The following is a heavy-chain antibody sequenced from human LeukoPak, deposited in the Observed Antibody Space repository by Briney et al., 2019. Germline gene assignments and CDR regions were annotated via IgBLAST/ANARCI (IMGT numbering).Heavy chain of an antibody. Sequence: ASVKVSCKASGYTFTSYYMHWVRQAPGQGLEWMGIINPSGGSTSYAQKFQGRVTMTRDMSTSTVYMELSSLRSEDMAVYYCARSMITFGGPSDYWGQGTLVTVSS. D-gene: IGHD3-16*01. J-gene: IGHJ4*02. CDR1: GYTFTSYY. CDR3: ARSMITFGGPSDY. CDR2: INPSGGST. V-gene: IGHV1-46*01.